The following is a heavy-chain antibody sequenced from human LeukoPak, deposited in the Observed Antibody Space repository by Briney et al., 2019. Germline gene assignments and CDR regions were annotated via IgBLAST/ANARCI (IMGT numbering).Heavy chain of an antibody. CDR1: GGSISSYY. CDR2: IYYSGST. J-gene: IGHJ6*03. D-gene: IGHD3-3*01. CDR3: ARDHYDFWSGYSKIRYYYYYMDA. Sequence: SETLSLTCTASGGSISSYYWSWIRQPPGKGLEWIGYIYYSGSTNYNPSLKSRVTISVDTSKNQFSLKLSSVTAADTAVYYCARDHYDFWSGYSKIRYYYYYMDAWGKGTTVTVSS. V-gene: IGHV4-59*01.